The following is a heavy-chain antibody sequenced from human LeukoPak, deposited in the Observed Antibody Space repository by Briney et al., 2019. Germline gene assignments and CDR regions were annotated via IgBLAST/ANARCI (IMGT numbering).Heavy chain of an antibody. D-gene: IGHD1-26*01. V-gene: IGHV3-30*02. CDR3: AAPAGAANWLDP. J-gene: IGHJ5*02. CDR2: IWYDGSKT. CDR1: GLTSSRYG. Sequence: PGGSLRLSCVAPGLTSSRYGMHWVRQAPGKGLEWVAFIWYDGSKTYYGDSVKGRFTISRDNSKNTVYLQMSTLRADDTAVYYCAAPAGAANWLDPWGQGTLVTVSS.